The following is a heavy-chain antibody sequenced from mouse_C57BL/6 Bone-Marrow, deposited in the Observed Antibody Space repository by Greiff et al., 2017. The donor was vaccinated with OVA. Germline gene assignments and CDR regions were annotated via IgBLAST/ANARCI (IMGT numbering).Heavy chain of an antibody. J-gene: IGHJ3*01. V-gene: IGHV1-42*01. CDR2: ITPSTGGT. CDR3: ARGGTSPFAY. CDR1: GYSFTGYY. Sequence: EVQLQQSGPELVKPGASVKISCKASGYSFTGYYMNWVKQSPEKSLEWIGEITPSTGGTTYNQKFQAKATLTVDKSSSTAYMQLKSLTSEDSAVYYCARGGTSPFAYWGQGTLVTVSA. D-gene: IGHD4-1*01.